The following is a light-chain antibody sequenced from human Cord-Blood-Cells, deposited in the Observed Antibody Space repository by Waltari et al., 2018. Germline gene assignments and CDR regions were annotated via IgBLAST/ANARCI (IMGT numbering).Light chain of an antibody. Sequence: DIHMTQSPSSLSASVGDRVTITCQASQDISNYLNWYQQKPGKAPKLLIYDASNLETGVPSRFSGSGCGTAFTFTISSLQPEDIATYYCQQYDNLPPYTFGQGTKLEIK. CDR1: QDISNY. CDR2: DAS. V-gene: IGKV1-33*01. J-gene: IGKJ2*01. CDR3: QQYDNLPPYT.